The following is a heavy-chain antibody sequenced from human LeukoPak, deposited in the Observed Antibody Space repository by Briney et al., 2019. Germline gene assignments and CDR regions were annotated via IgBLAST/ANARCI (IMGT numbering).Heavy chain of an antibody. CDR3: AREPDRIRFDP. CDR1: GGSFTTYD. D-gene: IGHD1-14*01. V-gene: IGHV4-34*01. J-gene: IGHJ5*02. Sequence: SETLSLTCAVYGGSFTTYDWSWIRQAPGKRLEWIGEVNHSGYTNYNPSLKSRVTISADTSKNQFTLKLNSVTAADTAVYYCAREPDRIRFDPWGQGTLVTVSS. CDR2: VNHSGYT.